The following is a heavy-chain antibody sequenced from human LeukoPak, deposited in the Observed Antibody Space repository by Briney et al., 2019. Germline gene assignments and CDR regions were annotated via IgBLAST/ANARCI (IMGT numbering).Heavy chain of an antibody. CDR2: ISSSSSYI. CDR3: AVGVTGYYYYMDV. V-gene: IGHV3-21*01. J-gene: IGHJ6*03. D-gene: IGHD2-21*01. CDR1: GFTFGSYS. Sequence: PGGSLRLSXAASGFTFGSYSMNWVRQSPGKGLEWVSSISSSSSYIYYADSVKGRFTISRDNAKNSLYLQMNSLRAEDTAVYYCAVGVTGYYYYMDVWGKGTTVTVSS.